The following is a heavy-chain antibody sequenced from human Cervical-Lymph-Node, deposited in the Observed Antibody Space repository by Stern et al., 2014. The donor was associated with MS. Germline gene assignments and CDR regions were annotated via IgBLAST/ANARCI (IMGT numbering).Heavy chain of an antibody. V-gene: IGHV2-5*09. D-gene: IGHD2-15*01. CDR2: IYWDGDK. CDR3: AHRSCSGGTCYYFDF. CDR1: GFSLRTTEVA. Sequence: QVTLKESGPTLVKPTQTLTLTCTFSGFSLRTTEVAVGWIRQPPGKALEWLAVIYWDGDKRYDPSLKSRLTITKDTSKNQVVLTVTNMDPVDTATYYCAHRSCSGGTCYYFDFWGQGTLVTVSS. J-gene: IGHJ4*02.